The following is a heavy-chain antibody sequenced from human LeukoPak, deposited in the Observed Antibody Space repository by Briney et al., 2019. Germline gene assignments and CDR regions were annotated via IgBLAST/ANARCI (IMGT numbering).Heavy chain of an antibody. CDR2: IKSKTDGGTT. J-gene: IGHJ4*02. CDR1: GFTFSNAW. Sequence: GGSLRLSCAASGFTFSNAWMNWLRQAPGKGLEWVGRIKSKTDGGTTDYAAPVKGRFTISRDDSKNTLYLQMNSLKTEDTAVYYCTTDYYDSSGYSTGYYFDYWGQGTLVTVSS. V-gene: IGHV3-15*07. CDR3: TTDYYDSSGYSTGYYFDY. D-gene: IGHD3-22*01.